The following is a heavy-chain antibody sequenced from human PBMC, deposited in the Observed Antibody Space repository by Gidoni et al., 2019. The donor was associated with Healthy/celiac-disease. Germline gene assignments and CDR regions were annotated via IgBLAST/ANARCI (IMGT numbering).Heavy chain of an antibody. V-gene: IGHV3-30*18. D-gene: IGHD2-2*01. CDR2: ISYDGSNK. CDR3: AKDLGGYCSSTSCYPGGMDV. Sequence: QVQLVESGGGVVQPGRSLRLSCAASGFTFSSYGLHWVRQAPGKGLEWVEVISYDGSNKYYADSVKGRFTISRDNSKNTLYLQMNSLRAEDTAVYYCAKDLGGYCSSTSCYPGGMDVWGQGTTVTVSS. CDR1: GFTFSSYG. J-gene: IGHJ6*02.